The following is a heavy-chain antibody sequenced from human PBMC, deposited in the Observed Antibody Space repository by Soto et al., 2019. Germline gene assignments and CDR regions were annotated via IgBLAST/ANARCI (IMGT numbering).Heavy chain of an antibody. J-gene: IGHJ6*02. Sequence: QVQLVQSGAEVKKPGASVKVSCKASGYTFTSYGISWVRQAPGQGLEWMGWISAYNGNTNYAHKLQGRVTMTTDTSTRTAYMELRSLRSDDTAVYYCASGTCSTSCYYGMDVWGQGTTVTVSS. CDR1: GYTFTSYG. V-gene: IGHV1-18*04. D-gene: IGHD2-2*01. CDR2: ISAYNGNT. CDR3: ASGTCSTSCYYGMDV.